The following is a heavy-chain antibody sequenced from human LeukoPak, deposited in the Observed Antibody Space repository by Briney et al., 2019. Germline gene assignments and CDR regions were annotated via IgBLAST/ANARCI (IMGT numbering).Heavy chain of an antibody. Sequence: ASVKVSCKASGGTFSSYDISWVRQAPGQGLEWMGGIIPIFGTANYAQKFQGRVTITADESTSTAYMELSSLRSEDTAVYYCAIDYGRNWFDPWGQGTLVTVSS. CDR2: IIPIFGTA. V-gene: IGHV1-69*13. CDR1: GGTFSSYD. D-gene: IGHD4-17*01. J-gene: IGHJ5*02. CDR3: AIDYGRNWFDP.